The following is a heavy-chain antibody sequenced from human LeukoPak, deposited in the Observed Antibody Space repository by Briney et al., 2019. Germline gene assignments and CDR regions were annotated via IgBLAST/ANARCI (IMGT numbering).Heavy chain of an antibody. Sequence: PSETLSLTCTVSGGSMSSYYWSWIRQPPGKGLEWIGYIYYSGTTNYNPSLKSRVIISVDTSKNQFSLKLRSVAAADTAVYYCARGVYIAAAQYGYWGQGTLVTVSS. D-gene: IGHD6-13*01. V-gene: IGHV4-59*01. CDR1: GGSMSSYY. CDR3: ARGVYIAAAQYGY. CDR2: IYYSGTT. J-gene: IGHJ4*02.